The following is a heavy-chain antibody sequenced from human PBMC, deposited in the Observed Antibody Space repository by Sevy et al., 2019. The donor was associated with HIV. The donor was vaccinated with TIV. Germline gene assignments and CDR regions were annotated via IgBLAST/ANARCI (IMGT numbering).Heavy chain of an antibody. CDR2: ISSSGSTI. CDR1: GFTFSDYY. CDR3: ARDRDIAAANYYYGMDV. V-gene: IGHV3-11*01. J-gene: IGHJ6*02. D-gene: IGHD6-13*01. Sequence: GGSLRPSGAAPGFTFSDYYMSGIRQAPGKGLGGVSYISSSGSTIYYADSVKGRFTISRDNAKNSLYLQMNSLRAEDTAVYYCARDRDIAAANYYYGMDVWGQGTTVTVSS.